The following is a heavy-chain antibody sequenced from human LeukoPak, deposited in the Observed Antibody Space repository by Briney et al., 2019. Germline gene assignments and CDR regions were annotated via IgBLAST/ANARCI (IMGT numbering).Heavy chain of an antibody. D-gene: IGHD2-15*01. CDR2: ISGSGGST. Sequence: PGGSLRLSCAASGFTFSSYAMSWVRQAPGKGLEWVSAISGSGGSTYYADSVKGRFTISRDNSKNTLYLQMNSLRAEDTAVYYCAKSQTLAGTPGLVRGWFDPWGQGTLVTVSS. CDR1: GFTFSSYA. CDR3: AKSQTLAGTPGLVRGWFDP. J-gene: IGHJ5*02. V-gene: IGHV3-23*01.